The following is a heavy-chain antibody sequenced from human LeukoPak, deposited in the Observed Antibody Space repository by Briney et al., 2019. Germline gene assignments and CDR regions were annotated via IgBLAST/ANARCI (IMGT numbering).Heavy chain of an antibody. V-gene: IGHV3-23*01. CDR3: ATPHYGSGYNS. CDR1: GFTFSTYV. Sequence: PGGSLRLSCAASGFTFSTYVMSWVRQAPGKGLEWVSAISGSGSSTYYADSVKGRFTISRDNSRNTLYLQMNSLRAEDTAVYHCATPHYGSGYNSWGQGTLVTVSS. D-gene: IGHD3-3*02. CDR2: ISGSGSST. J-gene: IGHJ4*02.